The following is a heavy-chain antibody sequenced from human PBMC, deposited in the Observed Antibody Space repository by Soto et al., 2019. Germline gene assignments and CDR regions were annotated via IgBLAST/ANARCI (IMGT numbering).Heavy chain of an antibody. Sequence: GESLKISCKGSGYSFTSYWIGWVRQMTGKGLEWMGIIYPGDSDTRYSPSFQGQVTISADKSISTAYMELSRLRSDDTAVYYCARTALVAANDYYYGMDVWGQGTTVTVSS. CDR3: ARTALVAANDYYYGMDV. CDR2: IYPGDSDT. J-gene: IGHJ6*02. D-gene: IGHD2-15*01. CDR1: GYSFTSYW. V-gene: IGHV5-51*01.